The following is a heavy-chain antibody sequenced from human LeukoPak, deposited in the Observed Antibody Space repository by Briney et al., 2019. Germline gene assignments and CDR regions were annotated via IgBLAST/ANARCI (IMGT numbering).Heavy chain of an antibody. D-gene: IGHD1-26*01. Sequence: GGSLRLSCAASGFTFSNAWMSWVRQAPGKGLEWVSVISGSGGSTYYADSVKGRFTISRDNSKNTLFLQMNSLRAEDTAVYYCAKRDYSGSYYFPHWGQGTLVTVSS. V-gene: IGHV3-23*01. J-gene: IGHJ4*02. CDR2: ISGSGGST. CDR3: AKRDYSGSYYFPH. CDR1: GFTFSNAW.